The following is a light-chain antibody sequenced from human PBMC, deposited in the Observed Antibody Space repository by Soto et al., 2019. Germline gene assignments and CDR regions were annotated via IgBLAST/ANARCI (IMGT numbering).Light chain of an antibody. CDR2: KAS. V-gene: IGKV1-5*03. CDR3: QQYNSYSSWT. J-gene: IGKJ1*01. Sequence: DIQMTQSPSTLSAPVGDRVTITCRANQSISSWLAWYQQKPGKAPKLLIYKASSLESGVPSRFSGSGSGTEFTLTISSLQPDDFATYYCQQYNSYSSWTFGQGTKVEIK. CDR1: QSISSW.